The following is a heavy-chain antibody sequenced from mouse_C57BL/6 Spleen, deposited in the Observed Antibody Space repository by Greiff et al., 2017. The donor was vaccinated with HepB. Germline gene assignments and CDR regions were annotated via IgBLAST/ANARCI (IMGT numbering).Heavy chain of an antibody. D-gene: IGHD6-1*01. J-gene: IGHJ1*03. CDR2: IHPNSGST. CDR3: ARGGLHWYFDV. CDR1: GYTFTSYW. Sequence: QVQLQQSGAELVKPGASVKLSCKASGYTFTSYWMHWVKQRPGQGLEWIGMIHPNSGSTNYNEKFKSKATLTVDKSSSTAYMQLSSLTSEDSAVYYCARGGLHWYFDVWGTGTTVTVSS. V-gene: IGHV1-64*01.